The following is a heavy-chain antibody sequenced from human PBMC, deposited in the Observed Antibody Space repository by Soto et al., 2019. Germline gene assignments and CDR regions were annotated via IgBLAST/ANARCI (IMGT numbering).Heavy chain of an antibody. J-gene: IGHJ4*02. CDR1: GFTFSSYA. Sequence: EVQLLESGGGLVQPGGSLRLSCTASGFTFSSYAMNWVRQAPGKGLEWVSVISGSGGSTYYADYVKGRFTISRDNSKNTLYLQMNSLRAEDTAVYYCASRTSAWYFDYWGQGTLVTVSS. CDR3: ASRTSAWYFDY. D-gene: IGHD6-19*01. CDR2: ISGSGGST. V-gene: IGHV3-23*01.